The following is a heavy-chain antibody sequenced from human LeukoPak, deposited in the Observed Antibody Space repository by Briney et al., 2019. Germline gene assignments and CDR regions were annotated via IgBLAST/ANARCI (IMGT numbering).Heavy chain of an antibody. CDR3: ARCPTVTTPTLYYYYYYYMDV. CDR1: GFTFSSYW. J-gene: IGHJ6*03. CDR2: IKQDGSEK. Sequence: PGGSLRLSCAASGFTFSSYWMSWVRQAPGKGLEWVANIKQDGSEKYYVDSVKGRFTISRDNAKNSLYLQMNSLRAEDTAVYYCARCPTVTTPTLYYYYYYYMDVWGKGTTVTVSS. V-gene: IGHV3-7*01. D-gene: IGHD4-11*01.